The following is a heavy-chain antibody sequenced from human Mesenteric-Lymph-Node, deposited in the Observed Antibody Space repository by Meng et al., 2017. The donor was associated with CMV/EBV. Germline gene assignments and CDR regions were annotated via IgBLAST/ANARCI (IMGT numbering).Heavy chain of an antibody. J-gene: IGHJ4*02. V-gene: IGHV3-23*01. CDR3: AKDQSTLRGIAAAGGFGS. CDR2: ISAGGGST. D-gene: IGHD6-13*01. Sequence: TFSSFAMSWVRQAPGKGLEWVSTISAGGGSTYYADSVKGRFTISRDNSKNTLYLQMNSLRAEDTAVYYCAKDQSTLRGIAAAGGFGSWGQGTLVTVSS. CDR1: TFSSFA.